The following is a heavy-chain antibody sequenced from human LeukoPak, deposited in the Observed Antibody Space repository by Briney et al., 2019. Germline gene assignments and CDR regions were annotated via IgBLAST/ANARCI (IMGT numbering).Heavy chain of an antibody. CDR1: GGSISSGDYY. CDR3: ARDLGYGRGFDY. D-gene: IGHD5-18*01. Sequence: SETLSLTCTVSGGSISSGDYYWGWIRQHPGKGLEWIGYISYSGNTYYNPSLQSRVTISVDTSKTQFSLKLSSVTAADTAVYYCARDLGYGRGFDYWSQGSLVTVSS. J-gene: IGHJ4*02. CDR2: ISYSGNT. V-gene: IGHV4-31*03.